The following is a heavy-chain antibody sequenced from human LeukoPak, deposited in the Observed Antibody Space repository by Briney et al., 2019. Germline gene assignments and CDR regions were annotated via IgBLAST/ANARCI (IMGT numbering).Heavy chain of an antibody. CDR1: GFTFSSYA. J-gene: IGHJ4*02. V-gene: IGHV3-9*01. CDR2: ISWNSGSI. D-gene: IGHD6-19*01. Sequence: PGGSLRLSCAASGFTFSSYAMHWVRQAPGKGLEWVSGISWNSGSIGYADSVKGRFTISRDNAKNSLYLQMNSLRAEDTALYYCAKSPSIAVAFDYWGQGTLVTVSS. CDR3: AKSPSIAVAFDY.